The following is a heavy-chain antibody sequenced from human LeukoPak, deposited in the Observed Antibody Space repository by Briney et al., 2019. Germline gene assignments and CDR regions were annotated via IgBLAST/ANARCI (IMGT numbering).Heavy chain of an antibody. J-gene: IGHJ4*02. CDR3: ARDLSNSGWL. Sequence: PGGSLRLSCAASGFTVSTNYMTWVRQAPGKGLEWVSVIYNGGSTYYADSVKGRFTISRDDSKNTLYLQMNSLRAEDTAVYYCARDLSNSGWLWGQGTLVTVSS. V-gene: IGHV3-53*01. D-gene: IGHD5-24*01. CDR2: IYNGGST. CDR1: GFTVSTNY.